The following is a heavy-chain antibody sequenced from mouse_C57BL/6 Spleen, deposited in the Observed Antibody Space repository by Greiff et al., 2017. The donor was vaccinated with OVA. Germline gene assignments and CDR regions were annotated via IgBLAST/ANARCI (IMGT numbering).Heavy chain of an antibody. Sequence: VQLQQPGAELVRPGSSVKLSCKASGYTFTSYWMDWVKQRPGQGLEWIGNIYPSDSETHYNQKFKDKATLTVDKSSSTAYMQLSSLTSEDSAVYYCARGGDYYGSSLWGQGTLVTVSA. CDR2: IYPSDSET. CDR3: ARGGDYYGSSL. CDR1: GYTFTSYW. V-gene: IGHV1-61*01. J-gene: IGHJ3*01. D-gene: IGHD1-1*01.